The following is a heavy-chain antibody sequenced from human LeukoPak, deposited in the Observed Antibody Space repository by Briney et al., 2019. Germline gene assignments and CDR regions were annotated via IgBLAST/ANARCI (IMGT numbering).Heavy chain of an antibody. J-gene: IGHJ4*02. V-gene: IGHV4-59*08. CDR1: GASITTYY. D-gene: IGHD2-21*01. CDR3: ARLNGGG. CDR2: IDYSGST. Sequence: SETLSLTCTVSGASITTYYWSWIRQPPGKGLEWIGYIDYSGSTNYNPSLQSRGTISIDTSKNQFSLNLNSVTAADTAVYYCARLNGGGWGQGTLVTVSS.